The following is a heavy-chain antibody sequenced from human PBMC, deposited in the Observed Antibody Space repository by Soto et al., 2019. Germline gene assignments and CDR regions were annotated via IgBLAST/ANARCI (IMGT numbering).Heavy chain of an antibody. J-gene: IGHJ6*02. CDR1: GGSISSYY. CDR3: ARVRVKIFGVVNYYYYGKDV. Sequence: SETLSLTCTVSGGSISSYYWSWIRQPAGKGLEGIGRIYYSGSTNSNPSLTRRVSISVDRSKNQISLKLGSVTAADTAVDYCARVRVKIFGVVNYYYYGKDVWGQGTTVTVSS. CDR2: IYYSGST. D-gene: IGHD3-3*01. V-gene: IGHV4-59*12.